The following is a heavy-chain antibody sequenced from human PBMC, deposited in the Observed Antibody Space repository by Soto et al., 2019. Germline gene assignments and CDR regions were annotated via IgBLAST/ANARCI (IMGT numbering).Heavy chain of an antibody. Sequence: VHLLESGGGLVQPGGSLRLACTASGFTFNHYAMSWVRQAPGKGLEWVSAVSGRGGSTKYADSVKGRFIISRDNSNSTLYLPMCSLRREDTAVYYCAKDSTVTTSLYFYYYGFDVWGQGTTVTVSS. D-gene: IGHD4-17*01. CDR3: AKDSTVTTSLYFYYYGFDV. CDR1: GFTFNHYA. V-gene: IGHV3-23*01. J-gene: IGHJ6*02. CDR2: VSGRGGST.